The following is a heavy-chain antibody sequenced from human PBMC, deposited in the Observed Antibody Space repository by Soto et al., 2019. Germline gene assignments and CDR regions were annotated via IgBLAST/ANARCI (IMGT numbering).Heavy chain of an antibody. D-gene: IGHD3-22*01. CDR2: ISSSSSSYI. CDR3: ARDAKLHYYDSSGTDNFDY. Sequence: GGSLRLSCAASGFTFSSYSMNWVRQAPGKGLEWVSSISSSSSSYIYYADSVKGRFTISRDNAKNSLYLQMNSLRAEDTAVYYCARDAKLHYYDSSGTDNFDYWGQGTLVTVSS. J-gene: IGHJ4*02. CDR1: GFTFSSYS. V-gene: IGHV3-21*01.